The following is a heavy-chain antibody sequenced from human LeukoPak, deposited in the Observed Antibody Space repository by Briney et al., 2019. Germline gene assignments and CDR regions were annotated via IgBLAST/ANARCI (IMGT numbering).Heavy chain of an antibody. J-gene: IGHJ5*02. CDR2: IYYSGST. CDR3: ARAESGYYYTNWFDP. V-gene: IGHV4-30-4*01. Sequence: SETLSLTCTVSGGSISSGDYYWSWIRQPPGKGLEWIGYIYYSGSTYYNPSLKSRVTISVDTSKNQFSLKLSSVTAADTAVYYCARAESGYYYTNWFDPWGQGTLVTVSS. D-gene: IGHD3-22*01. CDR1: GGSISSGDYY.